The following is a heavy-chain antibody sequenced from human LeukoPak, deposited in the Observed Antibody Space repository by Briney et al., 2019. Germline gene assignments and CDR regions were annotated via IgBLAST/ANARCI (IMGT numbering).Heavy chain of an antibody. J-gene: IGHJ3*02. Sequence: GGSLRLSCTTTGFTFSSYGMNWVRQAPGKGLEWVSSIATSSDYIYYAGSLKGRFTISRDNAKNSLYLHMNSLRPDDTAVYYCARGRSITILRGVAISDGFDIWGQGTKVTVS. CDR1: GFTFSSYG. CDR3: ARGRSITILRGVAISDGFDI. V-gene: IGHV3-21*06. D-gene: IGHD3-10*01. CDR2: IATSSDYI.